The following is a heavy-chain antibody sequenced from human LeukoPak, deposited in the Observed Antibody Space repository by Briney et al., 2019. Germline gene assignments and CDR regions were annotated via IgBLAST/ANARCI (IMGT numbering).Heavy chain of an antibody. Sequence: SETLSLTCTVSGXSISSGSYYWGWIRQPPGKGLEWLGTVFYSGTTYYNPSLKSRVTISVDTSKNQFSLGLRSVTAADTAVYYCARLDSGDYFFDYWGQGTLVTVSS. J-gene: IGHJ4*02. CDR2: VFYSGTT. V-gene: IGHV4-39*01. D-gene: IGHD4-17*01. CDR3: ARLDSGDYFFDY. CDR1: GXSISSGSYY.